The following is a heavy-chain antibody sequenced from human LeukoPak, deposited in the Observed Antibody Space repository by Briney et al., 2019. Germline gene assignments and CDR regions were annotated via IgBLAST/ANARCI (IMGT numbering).Heavy chain of an antibody. CDR1: GFTFTSSA. CDR2: IVVGIGNT. J-gene: IGHJ6*01. D-gene: IGHD2-2*01. CDR3: AAVGCSSTSCYPTNYYCYGMDV. Sequence: ASVKVSCKASGFTFTSSAMQWVRQARGQRRGGIGWIVVGIGNTNYAQKCQERVTITREMSTSTADMELSSLRSEGTAVYYCAAVGCSSTSCYPTNYYCYGMDVWGQGTKVTVSS. V-gene: IGHV1-58*02.